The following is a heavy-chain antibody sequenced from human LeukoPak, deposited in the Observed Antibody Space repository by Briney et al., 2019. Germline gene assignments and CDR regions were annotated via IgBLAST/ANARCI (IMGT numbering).Heavy chain of an antibody. Sequence: GGSLRLSCTASGFSFSGYWMTWARQAPGKGLEWVANIKQDGSEKYYVDSVKGRFTISRDNAKNSLYLQMNSLRAEDTAVYYCARGQLPDYWGQGTLVTVSS. CDR3: ARGQLPDY. V-gene: IGHV3-7*03. CDR1: GFSFSGYW. D-gene: IGHD4-23*01. J-gene: IGHJ4*02. CDR2: IKQDGSEK.